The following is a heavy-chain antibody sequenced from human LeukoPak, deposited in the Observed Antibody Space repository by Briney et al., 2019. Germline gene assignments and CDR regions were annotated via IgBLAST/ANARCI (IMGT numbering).Heavy chain of an antibody. Sequence: SETLSLTCAVYGGSFSGYYWSWIRQPPGKGLEWIGEINHSGSTNYNPSLKSRVTISVDTSKNQFSLKLSSVTAADTAVYYCARGRPHSGSYIAWGQGTRVTVSS. J-gene: IGHJ4*02. CDR1: GGSFSGYY. V-gene: IGHV4-34*01. D-gene: IGHD1-26*01. CDR3: ARGRPHSGSYIA. CDR2: INHSGST.